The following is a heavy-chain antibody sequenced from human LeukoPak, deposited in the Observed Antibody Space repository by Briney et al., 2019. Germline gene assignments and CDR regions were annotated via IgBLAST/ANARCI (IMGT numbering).Heavy chain of an antibody. CDR2: INHSGST. V-gene: IGHV4-34*01. CDR3: ARGEPLRLGELDYFDP. D-gene: IGHD3-16*01. Sequence: PSETLSLTCAVYGGSFSGYYWSWIRQPPGKGMEWNGEINHSGSTNYNASLKSRVTISLDTSKNQLSLKLTSVTAADTAVYYCARGEPLRLGELDYFDPWGQGTLVTVSS. CDR1: GGSFSGYY. J-gene: IGHJ5*02.